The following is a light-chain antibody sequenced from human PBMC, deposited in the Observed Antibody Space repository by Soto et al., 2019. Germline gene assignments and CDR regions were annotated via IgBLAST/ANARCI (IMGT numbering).Light chain of an antibody. J-gene: IGKJ2*03. CDR2: DAS. V-gene: IGKV3-11*01. CDR1: QRVSSY. CDR3: QQRSNGPPVC. Sequence: EIVLTQSPATLSLSPGERSTLSCRASQRVSSYLAWYQQKPGQAPRLLIYDASNRATGIPARFSGSGSGTEVPLTISSLETEDFSVSYCQQRSNGPPVCFGQGIKLEIK.